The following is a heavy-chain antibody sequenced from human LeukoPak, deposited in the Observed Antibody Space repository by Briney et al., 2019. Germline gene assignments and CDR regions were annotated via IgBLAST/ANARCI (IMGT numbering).Heavy chain of an antibody. CDR1: GYSFTSYW. V-gene: IGHV5-10-1*01. D-gene: IGHD5-18*01. J-gene: IGHJ6*02. CDR2: IDPSDSYT. CDR3: ARLGTAMVPDYYYYGMDV. Sequence: PGESLKISCKGSGYSFTSYWISWVRQMPGKGLGWMGRIDPSDSYTNYSPSFQGHVTISADKSISAAYLQWSSLKASDTAMYYCARLGTAMVPDYYYYGMDVWGQGTTVTVSS.